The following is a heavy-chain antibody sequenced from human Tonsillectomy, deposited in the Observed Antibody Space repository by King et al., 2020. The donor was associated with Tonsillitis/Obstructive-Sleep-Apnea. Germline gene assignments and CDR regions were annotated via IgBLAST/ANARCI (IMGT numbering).Heavy chain of an antibody. V-gene: IGHV4-59*01. CDR3: ATVNTGMLNDY. CDR2: IYYSGST. D-gene: IGHD5-18*01. CDR1: GGSISSYY. Sequence: QLQLQESGPGLVKPSETLSLTCTVSGGSISSYYWSWIRQPPGKGLEWIGYIYYSGSTNYNPSLKSRFTISVDTAKNQFSLKLSSVTAADTAVYYCATVNTGMLNDYWGQGTLVTVSS. J-gene: IGHJ4*02.